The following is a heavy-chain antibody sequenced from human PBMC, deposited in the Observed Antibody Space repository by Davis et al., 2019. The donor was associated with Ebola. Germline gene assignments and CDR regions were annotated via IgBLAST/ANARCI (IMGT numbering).Heavy chain of an antibody. CDR2: TYYRSKWYN. V-gene: IGHV6-1*01. D-gene: IGHD6-13*01. CDR1: GDSVSRKSGA. Sequence: LRLSCAISGDSVSRKSGAWNWIRQSPSRGLEWLGRTYYRSKWYNDYAVSVKSRITINPDTSKNQFSLHLNSVTPEDTAVYYCAREGVAAVATPFDYWGQGTLVTVSS. CDR3: AREGVAAVATPFDY. J-gene: IGHJ4*02.